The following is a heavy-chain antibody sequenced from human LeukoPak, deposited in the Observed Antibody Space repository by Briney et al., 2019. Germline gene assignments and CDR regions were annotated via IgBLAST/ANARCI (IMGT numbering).Heavy chain of an antibody. V-gene: IGHV3-21*01. Sequence: GGSLRLSCAASGFTFSSYSMNWVRQAPGKGLEWVSSISSSSSYIYYADSVKGRFTISRDNAKNTLYLQMNSLRAEDTAVYYCARDGADNWNDRWDASYYYYYGMDVWGQGTTVTVSS. J-gene: IGHJ6*02. D-gene: IGHD1-20*01. CDR1: GFTFSSYS. CDR2: ISSSSSYI. CDR3: ARDGADNWNDRWDASYYYYYGMDV.